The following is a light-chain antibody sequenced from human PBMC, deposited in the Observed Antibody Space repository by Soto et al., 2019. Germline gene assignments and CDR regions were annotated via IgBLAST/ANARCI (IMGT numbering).Light chain of an antibody. CDR1: QDISNW. CDR2: TTS. CDR3: QQASSFPLT. V-gene: IGKV1-12*01. J-gene: IGKJ4*01. Sequence: DIHMTQSPSVVAASVGDRVTITCRASQDISNWLAWYQQKPGKAPKLLIYTTSRLQSGVPSRFSGSRSGTDFTLSISSLQPEDFATYYCQQASSFPLTFGGGTKVEIK.